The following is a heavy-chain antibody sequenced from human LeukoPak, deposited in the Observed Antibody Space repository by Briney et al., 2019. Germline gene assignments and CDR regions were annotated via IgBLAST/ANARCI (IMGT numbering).Heavy chain of an antibody. CDR1: GGSISSGSYY. V-gene: IGHV4-61*02. CDR3: ARLVTMVRGGSNWFDP. CDR2: IYTSGST. J-gene: IGHJ5*02. D-gene: IGHD3-10*01. Sequence: SXTLSLTCTVSGGSISSGSYYWSWIRQPAGKGLEWIGRIYTSGSTNYNHSLKSRVTISVDTSKNQFSLKLSSVTAADTAVYYCARLVTMVRGGSNWFDPWGQGTLVTVSS.